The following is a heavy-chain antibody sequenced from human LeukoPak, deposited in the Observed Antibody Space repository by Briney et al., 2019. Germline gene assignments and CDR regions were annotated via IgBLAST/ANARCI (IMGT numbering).Heavy chain of an antibody. V-gene: IGHV3-13*01. CDR2: VGADAET. D-gene: IGHD3-10*01. J-gene: IGHJ6*02. CDR3: ARGNWAYYASGIYGMDV. Sequence: GGSLRLSCAASGFTFSTYDMHWVHHPAGKGLEWVSTVGADAETYYPGSVRGRFTITRDNAKNTLHLQMNSLRAGDTAVYFCARGNWAYYASGIYGMDVWGQGTTVTVSS. CDR1: GFTFSTYD.